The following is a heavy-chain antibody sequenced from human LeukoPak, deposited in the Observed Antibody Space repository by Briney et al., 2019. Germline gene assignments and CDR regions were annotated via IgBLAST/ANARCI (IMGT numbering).Heavy chain of an antibody. CDR2: IYHSGST. V-gene: IGHV4-4*02. J-gene: IGHJ6*03. CDR1: GGSISSSNW. CDR3: ARGKNTYYYYMDV. Sequence: SETLSLICAVSGGSISSSNWWSWVRQPPGKGLEWIGEIYHSGSTNYNPSLKSRVTISVDTSKNQFSLKLSSVTAANTAVYYCARGKNTYYYYMDVWGKGTTVTVSS.